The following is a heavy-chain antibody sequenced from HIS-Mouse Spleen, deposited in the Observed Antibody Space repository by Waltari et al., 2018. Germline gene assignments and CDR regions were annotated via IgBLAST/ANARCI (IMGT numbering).Heavy chain of an antibody. Sequence: QVQLQESGPGLVKPSETLSLTCTVSGYSISSGYYWVWIRQPPGKGLEWIGSIYHSGSTYYNPSLKSRVTISVDTSKNQFSLKLSSVTAADTAVYYCARVAAAAPGAFDIWGQGTMVTVSS. J-gene: IGHJ3*02. CDR2: IYHSGST. CDR3: ARVAAAAPGAFDI. D-gene: IGHD6-13*01. V-gene: IGHV4-38-2*02. CDR1: GYSISSGYY.